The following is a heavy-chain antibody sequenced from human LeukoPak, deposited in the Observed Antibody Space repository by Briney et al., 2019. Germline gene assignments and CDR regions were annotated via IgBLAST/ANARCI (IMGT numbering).Heavy chain of an antibody. J-gene: IGHJ4*02. CDR1: GFTFSTYA. D-gene: IGHD1-1*01. Sequence: PGGSLRLSCAASGFTFSTYAMHWVRQAPGKGLEWVAVISYDGSKKYYADSVKGRFTISRDNAKNSLYLQMNSLRAEDTAVYYCARDVWKDYFDYWGQGTLVTVSS. CDR2: ISYDGSKK. CDR3: ARDVWKDYFDY. V-gene: IGHV3-30*04.